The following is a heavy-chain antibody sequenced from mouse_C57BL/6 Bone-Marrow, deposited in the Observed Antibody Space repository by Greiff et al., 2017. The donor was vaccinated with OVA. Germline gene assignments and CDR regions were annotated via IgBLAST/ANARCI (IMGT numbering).Heavy chain of an antibody. CDR3: AGPYGNSFDY. J-gene: IGHJ2*01. D-gene: IGHD2-1*01. Sequence: QVQLQQSGAELVRPGASVKLSCKASGYTFTDYYINWVKQRPGQGLEWIARIYPGSGNTYYNEKFKGKATLTAEKSSSTAYMQLSSLTSEDSAVYFCAGPYGNSFDYWGQGTTLTVSS. CDR1: GYTFTDYY. CDR2: IYPGSGNT. V-gene: IGHV1-76*01.